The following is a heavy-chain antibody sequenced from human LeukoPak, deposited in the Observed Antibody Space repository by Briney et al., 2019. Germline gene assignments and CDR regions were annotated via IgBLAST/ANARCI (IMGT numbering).Heavy chain of an antibody. V-gene: IGHV1-46*01. Sequence: ASVKVSCKASGYTFTSYYMHWVRQAPGQGLEWVGIINPSGGSTSYAQKFQGRVTMTRDMPTSTVYMELSSLRSEDTAVYYCARALVGATHFDYWGQGTLVTVSS. CDR1: GYTFTSYY. D-gene: IGHD1-26*01. J-gene: IGHJ4*02. CDR2: INPSGGST. CDR3: ARALVGATHFDY.